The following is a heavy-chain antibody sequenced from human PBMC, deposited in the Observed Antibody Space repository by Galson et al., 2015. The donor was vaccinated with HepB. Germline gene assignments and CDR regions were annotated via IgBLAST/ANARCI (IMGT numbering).Heavy chain of an antibody. D-gene: IGHD1-26*01. J-gene: IGHJ3*02. CDR3: ARDHRRYSGSIGAFDI. CDR2: INPNSGGT. V-gene: IGHV1-2*02. Sequence: SVKVSCKASGYTFTGYYMHWVRQAPGQGLEWMGWINPNSGGTNYAQKFQGRVTMTRDTSISTAYMELSRLRSDDTAVYYCARDHRRYSGSIGAFDIWGQGTMVTVSS. CDR1: GYTFTGYY.